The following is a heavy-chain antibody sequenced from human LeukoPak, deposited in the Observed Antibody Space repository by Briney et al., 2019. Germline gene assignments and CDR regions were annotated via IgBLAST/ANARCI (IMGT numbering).Heavy chain of an antibody. D-gene: IGHD1-26*01. Sequence: GGSLRLSCAASGLTFSNYARTWVRQAPGKGQEWVSGISAGSGSTYYAYSVKGRFTISRDNSKNTLYLQMSSLRAEDTAIYYCAIHESSIPYWGQGTLVTVSS. CDR3: AIHESSIPY. J-gene: IGHJ4*02. CDR1: GLTFSNYA. CDR2: ISAGSGST. V-gene: IGHV3-23*01.